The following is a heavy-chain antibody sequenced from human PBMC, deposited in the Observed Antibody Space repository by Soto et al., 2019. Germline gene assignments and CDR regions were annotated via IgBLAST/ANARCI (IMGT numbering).Heavy chain of an antibody. CDR3: GRKKGSRCYAPTVDS. D-gene: IGHD2-2*01. J-gene: IGHJ4*02. CDR1: G. CDR2: ISAXNGNT. V-gene: IGHV1-18*01. Sequence: GGSRIRQTKRQGXEWMGWISAXNGNTXYEQKLQGRVTXNTDTSKXTAYMELRSLRSDDTAVYYCGRKKGSRCYAPTVDSWGQGSTVT.